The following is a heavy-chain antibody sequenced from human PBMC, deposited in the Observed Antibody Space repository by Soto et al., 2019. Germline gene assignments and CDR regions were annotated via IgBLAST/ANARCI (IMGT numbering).Heavy chain of an antibody. D-gene: IGHD6-19*01. CDR2: MCYDGGHK. CDR1: GFNFSIYV. V-gene: IGHV3-33*01. J-gene: IGHJ4*01. CDR3: ARDGQWLLRYGLRSSYYVDY. Sequence: QVQLVESGGGVVQPGRSLRLSCAASGFNFSIYVMHWVRQAPGKGLECVAVMCYDGGHKYYADSVKGRFTIFRENSKNTLYLQMNAVRAVDTAVYYCARDGQWLLRYGLRSSYYVDYWGHGTLVSVYS.